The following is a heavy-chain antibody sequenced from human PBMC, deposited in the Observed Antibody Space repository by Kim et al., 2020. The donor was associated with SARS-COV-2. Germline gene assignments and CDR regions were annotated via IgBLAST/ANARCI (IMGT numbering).Heavy chain of an antibody. Sequence: YIYYADSVKGRFTISRDNAKNSLYLQMNSLRAEDTAVYYCTGGLGEYFDYWGQGTLVTVSS. CDR2: YI. V-gene: IGHV3-21*01. CDR3: TGGLGEYFDY. J-gene: IGHJ4*02. D-gene: IGHD2-15*01.